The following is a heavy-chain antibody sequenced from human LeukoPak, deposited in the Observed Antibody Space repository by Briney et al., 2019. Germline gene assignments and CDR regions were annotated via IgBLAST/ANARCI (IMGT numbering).Heavy chain of an antibody. V-gene: IGHV3-30*02. CDR3: AKDKFGYCSSTSCYTYYYYYYMDV. D-gene: IGHD2-2*02. J-gene: IGHJ6*03. CDR1: GFTFSSYG. CDR2: IRYDGSNK. Sequence: GGSLRLSCAASGFTFSSYGMHWVRQAPGKGLEWVAFIRYDGSNKYYADSVKGRFTISRDNSKNTLYLQMNSLRAEDMAVYYCAKDKFGYCSSTSCYTYYYYYYMDVWGKGTTVTVSS.